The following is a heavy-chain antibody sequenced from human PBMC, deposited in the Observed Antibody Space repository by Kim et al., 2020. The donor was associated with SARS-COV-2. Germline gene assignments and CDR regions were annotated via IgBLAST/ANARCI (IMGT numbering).Heavy chain of an antibody. D-gene: IGHD6-19*01. J-gene: IGHJ6*01. CDR2: IWYDGSTK. V-gene: IGHV3-33*01. Sequence: GGSLRLSCAASGFTFSSYGMHWVRQAPGKGLEWVAVIWYDGSTKYYADSVKGRFTISRDNSKNTLYLQMNSLRAEDTAVYYCARDAGYSSGWYSRYYYY. CDR1: GFTFSSYG. CDR3: ARDAGYSSGWYSRYYYY.